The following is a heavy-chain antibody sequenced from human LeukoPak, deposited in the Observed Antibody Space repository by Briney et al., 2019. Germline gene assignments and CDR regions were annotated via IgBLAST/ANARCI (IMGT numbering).Heavy chain of an antibody. Sequence: SETLSLTCTVSGGSISSYYWSWIRQPPGKGLEWIGYIYYSGSTNYNPSLKSRVAISVDTSKNQFSLNLSSVTAADTAVYYCARGSSFRGHVDYWGQGTLVTVSS. CDR1: GGSISSYY. CDR2: IYYSGST. V-gene: IGHV4-59*01. J-gene: IGHJ4*02. D-gene: IGHD3-16*01. CDR3: ARGSSFRGHVDY.